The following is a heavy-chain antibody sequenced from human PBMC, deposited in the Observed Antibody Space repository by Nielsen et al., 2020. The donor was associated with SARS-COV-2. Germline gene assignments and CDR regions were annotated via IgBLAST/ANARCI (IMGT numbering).Heavy chain of an antibody. J-gene: IGHJ3*01. CDR2: VSSSGGST. Sequence: GESLKISCAASGFTFNIYAMAWVRRIPGRGLQWVTGVSSSGGSTYYTDSMKGRFSISRDNSKNTLFLQMHSLRVEDTAVYYCAKDGVIRGDALDLWGQGTMVTVSS. V-gene: IGHV3-23*01. CDR1: GFTFNIYA. D-gene: IGHD3-10*01. CDR3: AKDGVIRGDALDL.